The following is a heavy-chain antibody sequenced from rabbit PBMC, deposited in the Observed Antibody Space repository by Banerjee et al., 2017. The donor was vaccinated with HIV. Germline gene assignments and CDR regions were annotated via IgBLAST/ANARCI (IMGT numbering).Heavy chain of an antibody. V-gene: IGHV1S45*01. CDR1: GFSFSSNYR. CDR2: IGAGST. D-gene: IGHD4-2*01. Sequence: QEQLEESGGDLVKPEGSLTLTCTASGFSFSSNYRLCWVRQAPGKGLEWIACIGAGSTYYASWAKGRFTISKTSSTTVTLQMTSLTAADTATYFCARDAGYAGSNLWGPGTLVTVS. CDR3: ARDAGYAGSNL. J-gene: IGHJ4*01.